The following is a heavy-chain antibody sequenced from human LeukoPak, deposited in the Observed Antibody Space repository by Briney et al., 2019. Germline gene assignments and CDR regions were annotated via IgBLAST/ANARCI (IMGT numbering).Heavy chain of an antibody. CDR1: GASMSDYY. J-gene: IGHJ4*02. D-gene: IGHD6-19*01. CDR2: VYYSGTT. Sequence: PSETLSLTCTVSGASMSDYYWSWIRQPPGKGLEWIGFVYYSGTTNYNPSLKSRVTISVDTSKNQISLKLSSVTAADTAMYYCASYSSAWYLHYWGQGSPVTVSS. CDR3: ASYSSAWYLHY. V-gene: IGHV4-59*08.